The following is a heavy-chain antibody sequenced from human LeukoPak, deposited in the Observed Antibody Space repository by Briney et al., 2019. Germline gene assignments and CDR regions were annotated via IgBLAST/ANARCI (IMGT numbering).Heavy chain of an antibody. Sequence: VASVKVSCKASGYTFTSYGISWVRQAPGQGLEWMGWVSAYNGDTKYAQKFQGRVTMTTDTSTRTAYMELRSLRSDDTAVYYCARGGASQRDNLFDPWGQGTLVTVSS. J-gene: IGHJ5*02. CDR2: VSAYNGDT. CDR1: GYTFTSYG. CDR3: ARGGASQRDNLFDP. V-gene: IGHV1-18*01.